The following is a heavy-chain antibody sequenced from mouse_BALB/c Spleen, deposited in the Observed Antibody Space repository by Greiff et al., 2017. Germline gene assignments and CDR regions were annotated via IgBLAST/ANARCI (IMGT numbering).Heavy chain of an antibody. CDR1: GFSLTGYG. CDR3: ARDLNYGSSFYYAMDY. Sequence: VMLVESGPGLVAPSQSLSITCTVSGFSLTGYGVNWVRQPPGKGLEWLGMIWGDGSTDYNSALKSRLSISKDNSKSQVFLKMNSLQTDDTARYYCARDLNYGSSFYYAMDYWGQGTSVTVSS. D-gene: IGHD1-1*01. CDR2: IWGDGST. J-gene: IGHJ4*01. V-gene: IGHV2-6-7*01.